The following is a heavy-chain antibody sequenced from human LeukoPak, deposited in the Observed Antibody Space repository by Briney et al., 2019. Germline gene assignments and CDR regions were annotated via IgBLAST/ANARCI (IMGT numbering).Heavy chain of an antibody. V-gene: IGHV3-48*04. Sequence: PGGSLRLSCAAYGFNLSDYSMTSVRQAPGKGLEWISYVGISSGNSKYAESVKGRFTISGVSAKNSVFLQINSLRVEDTAVYYCARDHRYAFDNWGQGTLVTVSS. CDR3: ARDHRYAFDN. J-gene: IGHJ4*02. D-gene: IGHD5-12*01. CDR2: VGISSGNS. CDR1: GFNLSDYS.